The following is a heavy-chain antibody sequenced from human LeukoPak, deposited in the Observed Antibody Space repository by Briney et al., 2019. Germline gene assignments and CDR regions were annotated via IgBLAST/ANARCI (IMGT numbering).Heavy chain of an antibody. D-gene: IGHD3-16*01. V-gene: IGHV4-59*01. CDR2: INYSGSA. CDR3: ARTYDYVWGSQLNWFDP. CDR1: GVSITTDY. Sequence: PSETLSLTCTVSGVSITTDYWSWIRQPPGKGLEWIGYINYSGSANYNPSLKSRVTISVDTSKNQFSLKLSSVTAADTAVYYCARTYDYVWGSQLNWFDPWGQGTLVTVSS. J-gene: IGHJ5*02.